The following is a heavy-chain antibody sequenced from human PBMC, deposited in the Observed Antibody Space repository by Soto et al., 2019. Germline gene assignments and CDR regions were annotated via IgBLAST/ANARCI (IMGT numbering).Heavy chain of an antibody. CDR3: ARIVWSVVGATDYYYYGMDV. Sequence: SGGTFSSYAISWVRQAPGQGLEWMGGIIPIFGTANYAQKFQGRVTITADTSKSQVVLTMTNMDPVDTATYYCARIVWSVVGATDYYYYGMDVWGQGTTVTVSS. CDR2: IIPIFGTA. D-gene: IGHD1-26*01. J-gene: IGHJ6*02. V-gene: IGHV1-69*06. CDR1: GGTFSSYA.